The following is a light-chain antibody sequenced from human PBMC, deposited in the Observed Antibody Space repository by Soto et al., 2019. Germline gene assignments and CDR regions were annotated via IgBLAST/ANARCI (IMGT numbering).Light chain of an antibody. Sequence: VRTRCSLSLSVTPGEPASISFRSSQSLLHSNGYNYLDWYLQKPGQSPQLLIYLGSNRASGVPDRFSGSGSGTDYTLKISRVEAEYVGVYICMQPLHPWTFSQGTKVDIK. CDR1: QSLLHSNGYNY. CDR2: LGS. V-gene: IGKV2-28*01. CDR3: MQPLHPWT. J-gene: IGKJ1*01.